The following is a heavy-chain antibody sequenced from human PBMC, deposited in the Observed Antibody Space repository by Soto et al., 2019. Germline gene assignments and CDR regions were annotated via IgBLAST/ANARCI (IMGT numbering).Heavy chain of an antibody. CDR3: AACPLDYYYYMDV. V-gene: IGHV1-46*01. Sequence: ASVKVSCKASGYSFTSYYMHWVRQAPGQGLEWMGIINPSGGSTSYAQKFQGRVTMTRDTSTSTVYMELSSPRSEDTAVYYCAACPLDYYYYMDVWGKGTTVTVSS. CDR2: INPSGGST. J-gene: IGHJ6*03. CDR1: GYSFTSYY.